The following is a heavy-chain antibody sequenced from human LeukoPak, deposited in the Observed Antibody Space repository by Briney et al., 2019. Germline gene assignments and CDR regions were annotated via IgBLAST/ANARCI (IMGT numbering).Heavy chain of an antibody. Sequence: GGSLRLSCAGTGFPFRNFGMSWVRQAPGKGLEWVSAISGSGGSTYYADSVKGRFTISRDNSKNTLYLQMNSLRAEDTAVYYCAKGPSYQLLHELLYYFDYWGQGTLVTVSS. V-gene: IGHV3-23*01. CDR1: GFPFRNFG. D-gene: IGHD2-2*01. CDR2: ISGSGGST. CDR3: AKGPSYQLLHELLYYFDY. J-gene: IGHJ4*02.